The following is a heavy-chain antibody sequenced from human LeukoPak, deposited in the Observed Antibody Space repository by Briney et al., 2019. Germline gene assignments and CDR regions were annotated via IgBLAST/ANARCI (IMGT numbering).Heavy chain of an antibody. D-gene: IGHD1-26*01. CDR3: ARDNGGSYYY. CDR1: GGSISSGGYY. J-gene: IGHJ4*02. CDR2: IYYSGST. Sequence: PSETLSLTCTVSGGSISSGGYYWSWIRQHPGKGLEWIGYIYYSGSTYYNPSLKSRVTISVDTSKNQFSLRLSSVTAADTAVYYCARDNGGSYYYWGQGTLVTVPS. V-gene: IGHV4-31*03.